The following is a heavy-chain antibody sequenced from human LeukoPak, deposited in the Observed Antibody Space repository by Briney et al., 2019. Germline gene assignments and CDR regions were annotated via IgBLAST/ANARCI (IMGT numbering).Heavy chain of an antibody. Sequence: PSETLSLTCTVSGVSITNYYWGWIRQPAGKGLEWIGRIYISGTTNYNPSLKSRVTISVDTSKNQFSLKLSSVTAADTAVYYCAGSADYGDYAHSFDYWGQGTLVTVSS. CDR2: IYISGTT. V-gene: IGHV4-4*07. CDR1: GVSITNYY. D-gene: IGHD4-17*01. CDR3: AGSADYGDYAHSFDY. J-gene: IGHJ4*02.